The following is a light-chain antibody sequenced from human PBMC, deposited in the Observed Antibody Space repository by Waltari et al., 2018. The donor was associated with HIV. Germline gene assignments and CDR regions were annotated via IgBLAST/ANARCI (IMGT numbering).Light chain of an antibody. Sequence: DIQLTQSPSTLSASVGDRVTITCRVSRSVSGWLAWYQQKPGKAPDLLVFQASTLEHGVPLRFSGGGYGTEFTLTISSLQPEDSATYYCQQYDDYFRKFGPGTKVEVK. CDR1: RSVSGW. J-gene: IGKJ1*01. V-gene: IGKV1-5*03. CDR3: QQYDDYFRK. CDR2: QAS.